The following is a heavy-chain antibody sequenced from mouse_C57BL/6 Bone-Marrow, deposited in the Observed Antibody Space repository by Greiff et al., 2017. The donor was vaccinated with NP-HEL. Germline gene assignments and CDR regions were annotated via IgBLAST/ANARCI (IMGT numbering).Heavy chain of an antibody. D-gene: IGHD1-1*01. V-gene: IGHV5-4*01. J-gene: IGHJ1*03. CDR3: ARDPTRAYGSSPWYFDV. Sequence: EVKVVESGGGLVKPGGSLKLSCAASGFTFSSYAMSWVRQTPEKRLEWVATISDGGSYTYYPDNVKGRFTISRDNAKNNLYLQMSHLKSEDTAMYYCARDPTRAYGSSPWYFDVWGTGTTVTVSS. CDR2: ISDGGSYT. CDR1: GFTFSSYA.